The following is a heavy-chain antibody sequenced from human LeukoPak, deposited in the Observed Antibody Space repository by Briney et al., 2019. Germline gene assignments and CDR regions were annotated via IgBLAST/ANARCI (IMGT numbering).Heavy chain of an antibody. CDR2: IFHTGST. J-gene: IGHJ4*02. Sequence: SETLSLTCAVSGGSISSYYWSWIRQPPGKGLEWIGYIFHTGSTHYNPSLRSRVTISVDTSKNQFSLKLSAATAADTAVYYCARDVGYDYVWESYRYFDYWGQGTLVTVSS. V-gene: IGHV4-59*01. D-gene: IGHD3-16*02. CDR3: ARDVGYDYVWESYRYFDY. CDR1: GGSISSYY.